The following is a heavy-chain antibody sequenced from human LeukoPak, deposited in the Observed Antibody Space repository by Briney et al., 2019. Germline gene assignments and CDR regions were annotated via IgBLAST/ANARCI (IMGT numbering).Heavy chain of an antibody. J-gene: IGHJ1*01. D-gene: IGHD4-23*01. V-gene: IGHV4-59*11. CDR3: ARYLDYGGNSRVFQH. Sequence: SETLSLTCTVSGGFISGHYWTWIRQPPGKGLEWIGYIYDSGSTTYSPSLKSRVTISIDTSKNQFSLKLSSVTAADTAVYYCARYLDYGGNSRVFQHWGQGTLVTVSS. CDR2: IYDSGST. CDR1: GGFISGHY.